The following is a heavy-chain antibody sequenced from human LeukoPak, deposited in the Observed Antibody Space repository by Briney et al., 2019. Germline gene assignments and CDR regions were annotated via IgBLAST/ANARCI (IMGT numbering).Heavy chain of an antibody. J-gene: IGHJ4*02. D-gene: IGHD4-11*01. V-gene: IGHV4-59*08. CDR3: ARVDYSNYRIDY. Sequence: PSETLSLTCTVSGGSISSYYWSWIRQPPGKGLEWIGYIYYSGSTNYNPSLKSRVTISVDTSKNQFSLKLSSVTAADTAVYYCARVDYSNYRIDYWGQGTLVTVSS. CDR2: IYYSGST. CDR1: GGSISSYY.